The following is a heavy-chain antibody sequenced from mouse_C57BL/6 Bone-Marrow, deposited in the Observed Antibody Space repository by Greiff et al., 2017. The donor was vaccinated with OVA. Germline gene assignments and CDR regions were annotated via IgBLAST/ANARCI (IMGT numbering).Heavy chain of an antibody. J-gene: IGHJ4*01. CDR1: GYTFTDYE. CDR2: IDPETGGT. CDR3: TRGYSNYYAMDY. V-gene: IGHV1-15*01. D-gene: IGHD2-5*01. Sequence: VKLVESGAELVRPGASVTLSCKASGYTFTDYEMHWVKQTPVHGLEWIGAIDPETGGTASNQKFKGKAILTAYKSSSTAYMELRSLTSEDTAVDYCTRGYSNYYAMDYWGQGTSVTVSS.